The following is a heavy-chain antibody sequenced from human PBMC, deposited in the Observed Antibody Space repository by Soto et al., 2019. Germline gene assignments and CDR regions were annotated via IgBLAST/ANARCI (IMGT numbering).Heavy chain of an antibody. J-gene: IGHJ6*02. CDR2: IAYDGSDK. D-gene: IGHD3-10*01. CDR1: GFTFSSYG. V-gene: IGHV3-30*18. Sequence: QVQLVESGGGVVQPGRSLRLSCAASGFTFSSYGMHWVRQAPGKGLEWVAVIAYDGSDKYYADSVKGRFTISRDNSKNTLYLEINSLRAEDTAVYYCAKANRFGESLYGMDVWGQGTTVTVSS. CDR3: AKANRFGESLYGMDV.